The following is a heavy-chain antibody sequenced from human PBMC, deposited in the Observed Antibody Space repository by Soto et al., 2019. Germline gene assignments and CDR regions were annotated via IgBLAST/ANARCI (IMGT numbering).Heavy chain of an antibody. D-gene: IGHD3-3*01. V-gene: IGHV1-18*01. Sequence: ASVKVSCKASGYTFTSYGISWVRQAPGQGLEWMGWISAYNGNTNYAQKLQGRVTMTTDTSTSTAYMELRSLRSDDTAVYYCARGRGLRFLEWLLQGSRDQDDYYMDVWGKGTTVTVSS. CDR1: GYTFTSYG. CDR2: ISAYNGNT. J-gene: IGHJ6*03. CDR3: ARGRGLRFLEWLLQGSRDQDDYYMDV.